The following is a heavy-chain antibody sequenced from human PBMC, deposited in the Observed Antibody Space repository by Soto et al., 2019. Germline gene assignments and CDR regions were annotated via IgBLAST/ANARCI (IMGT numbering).Heavy chain of an antibody. D-gene: IGHD1-7*01. CDR2: IIPIFGTA. V-gene: IGHV1-69*01. Sequence: QVQLVQCGAEVKKPGSSVKVSCKASGGTFSSYPISWVQQAPGEGLEWMGGIIPIFGTANYAQKFQGRVTITADESTSTAYTELSSLRSEDTAVYYCARDGAMSGLLITGTYDAFDIWGQGTMVTVSS. CDR1: GGTFSSYP. CDR3: ARDGAMSGLLITGTYDAFDI. J-gene: IGHJ3*02.